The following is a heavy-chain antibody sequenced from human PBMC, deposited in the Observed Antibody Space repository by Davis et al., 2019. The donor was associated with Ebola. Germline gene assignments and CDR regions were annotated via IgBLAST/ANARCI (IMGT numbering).Heavy chain of an antibody. Sequence: PGGSLRLSCAASGFTFSSYAMTWVRQAPGKGLEWVSSISSSSGRTYYADSVRGRFTISRDNSKNTLYLQLNSLRAEDAAVYYCTRTFYSGSGTYYKPDYWGQGTLVTVSS. CDR3: TRTFYSGSGTYYKPDY. V-gene: IGHV3-23*01. J-gene: IGHJ4*02. CDR2: ISSSSGRT. D-gene: IGHD3-10*01. CDR1: GFTFSSYA.